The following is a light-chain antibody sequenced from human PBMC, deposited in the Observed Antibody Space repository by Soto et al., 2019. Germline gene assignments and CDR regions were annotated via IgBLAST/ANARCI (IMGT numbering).Light chain of an antibody. J-gene: IGLJ1*01. Sequence: QSVLTQPASVSGSPGQSITISCTGTSSDVGGYNYVSWYQQHPGKAPKLMIYAVTDRPSGVSSRFSGSKSGNTASLTISGLHAEDEADYYCSQYTSRSTRFGTG. CDR2: AVT. V-gene: IGLV2-14*01. CDR1: SSDVGGYNY. CDR3: SQYTSRSTR.